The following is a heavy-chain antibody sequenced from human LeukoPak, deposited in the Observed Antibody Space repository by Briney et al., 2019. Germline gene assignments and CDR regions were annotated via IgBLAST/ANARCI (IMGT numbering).Heavy chain of an antibody. CDR1: GFTFSSYG. CDR3: AKDRVVRYPTWYFDY. V-gene: IGHV3-30*02. D-gene: IGHD3-9*01. J-gene: IGHJ4*02. CDR2: IRYDGSNK. Sequence: GGSLRLSCAASGFTFSSYGMHWVRQAPGKGLEWVAFIRYDGSNKYYADSVKGRFTISRDNSKNTLYLQMNSLRAEDTAVYYCAKDRVVRYPTWYFDYWGQGTLVTVSS.